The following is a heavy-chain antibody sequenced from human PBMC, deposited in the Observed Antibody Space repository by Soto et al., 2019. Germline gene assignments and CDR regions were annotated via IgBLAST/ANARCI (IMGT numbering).Heavy chain of an antibody. CDR2: INSDGSST. CDR1: GFTFSSYW. J-gene: IGHJ4*02. D-gene: IGHD3-10*01. V-gene: IGHV3-74*01. CDR3: ARDRGWFGEVPFDY. Sequence: EVQLVESGGGLVQPGGSLRLSCAASGFTFSSYWMHWVRQAPGKGLVWVSRINSDGSSTSYAASVKGRLTISRDNAKDTLYLQMNSLRAEDTAVYYCARDRGWFGEVPFDYWGQGTLVTVSS.